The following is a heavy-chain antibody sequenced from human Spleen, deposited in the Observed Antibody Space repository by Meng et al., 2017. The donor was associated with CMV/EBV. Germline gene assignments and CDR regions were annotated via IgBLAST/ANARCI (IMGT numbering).Heavy chain of an antibody. V-gene: IGHV3-53*05. CDR3: ARVGFEAGLWRRVY. Sequence: GGSLRLSCAASGFSVNTNYMGWVRQAPGKGLEWVSLLHAAGDTYYADSVKGRFTISRDNSKNMFYLQMNSLRVEDTAVYYCARVGFEAGLWRRVYWGQGTLVTVSS. CDR2: LHAAGDT. D-gene: IGHD3-16*01. CDR1: GFSVNTNY. J-gene: IGHJ4*02.